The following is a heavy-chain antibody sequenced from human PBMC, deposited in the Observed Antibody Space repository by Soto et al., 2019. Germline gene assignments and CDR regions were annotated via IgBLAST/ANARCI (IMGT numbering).Heavy chain of an antibody. J-gene: IGHJ4*02. D-gene: IGHD2-21*01. CDR2: IWYDGSNK. CDR1: GFTFSSYG. CDR3: ARGGLDY. Sequence: QVQLVESGGGVVQPGRSLRLSCAASGFTFSSYGMHWVRQAPGKGLEWVAAIWYDGSNKYYADSVKGRFTISRDNSKNTLYLQMNSLRAEDTAVYYCARGGLDYWGQGTLVTVSS. V-gene: IGHV3-33*01.